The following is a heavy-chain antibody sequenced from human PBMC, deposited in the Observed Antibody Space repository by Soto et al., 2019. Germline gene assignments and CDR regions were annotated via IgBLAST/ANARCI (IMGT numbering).Heavy chain of an antibody. Sequence: GESLKISCKGSGYSFTSYWIGWVRQMPGKGLEWMGIIYPGDSDTRYSPSLQGQVTISADKSISTAYLQWSSLKASDTAMYYCARPSSSPYYYYGMDVWGQGTTVTVSS. CDR1: GYSFTSYW. J-gene: IGHJ6*02. D-gene: IGHD6-6*01. CDR3: ARPSSSPYYYYGMDV. CDR2: IYPGDSDT. V-gene: IGHV5-51*01.